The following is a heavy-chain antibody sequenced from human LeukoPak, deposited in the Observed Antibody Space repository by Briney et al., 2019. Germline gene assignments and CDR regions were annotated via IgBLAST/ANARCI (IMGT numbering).Heavy chain of an antibody. CDR1: GYTFTSYA. Sequence: ASVKVSCKASGYTFTSYAMNWVRQAPGQGLEWMGWINTNTGNPTYAQGFTGRFFFSLDTSVSTAYLQISSLKAEDTAVYYCARDRVRGQQLVRPSFGYWGQGTLVTVSS. D-gene: IGHD6-13*01. CDR3: ARDRVRGQQLVRPSFGY. CDR2: INTNTGNP. J-gene: IGHJ4*02. V-gene: IGHV7-4-1*02.